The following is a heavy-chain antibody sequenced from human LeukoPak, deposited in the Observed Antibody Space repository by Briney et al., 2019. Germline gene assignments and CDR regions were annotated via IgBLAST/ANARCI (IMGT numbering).Heavy chain of an antibody. Sequence: GESLKISCKGSGYSITKYWIGWVRQMPGKGLECMGIIYPGDSDTRYSPSFQGHVTISADKSISTAYLQWSSLKAPDTAMYYRARHESIQHGRNSFDPWGQGTLVTVSS. CDR1: GYSITKYW. D-gene: IGHD6-6*01. CDR2: IYPGDSDT. V-gene: IGHV5-51*01. CDR3: ARHESIQHGRNSFDP. J-gene: IGHJ5*02.